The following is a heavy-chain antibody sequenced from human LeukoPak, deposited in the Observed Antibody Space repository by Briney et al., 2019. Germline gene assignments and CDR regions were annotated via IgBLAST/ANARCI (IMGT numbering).Heavy chain of an antibody. J-gene: IGHJ4*02. CDR3: ARDNPYGDHEFGY. V-gene: IGHV4-59*01. D-gene: IGHD4-17*01. Sequence: PSETLSLTCTVSGGSISSYYWSWIRQPPGKGPEWIGYIYYSGSTNYNPSLKSRVTIPVDTSKNQFSLKLSSVTAADTAVYYCARDNPYGDHEFGYWGQGTLVTVSS. CDR1: GGSISSYY. CDR2: IYYSGST.